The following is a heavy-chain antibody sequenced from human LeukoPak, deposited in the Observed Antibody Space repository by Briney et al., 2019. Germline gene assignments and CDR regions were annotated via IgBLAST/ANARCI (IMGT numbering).Heavy chain of an antibody. CDR1: GFTFRNYA. CDR2: SSGSGDDT. D-gene: IGHD4-17*01. V-gene: IGHV3-23*01. J-gene: IGHJ1*01. Sequence: PGGSLRLPCAASGFTFRNYAMGWVRQAPGKGLEWVSTSSGSGDDTYYADSVKGRFTISRDNSKNTLYLQMSGLRAEDTAVYYCAKFRGIPTTVTQDWGQGTLVTVSS. CDR3: AKFRGIPTTVTQD.